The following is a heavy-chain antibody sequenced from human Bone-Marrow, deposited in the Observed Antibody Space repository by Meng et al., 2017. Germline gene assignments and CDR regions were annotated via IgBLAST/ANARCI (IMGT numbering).Heavy chain of an antibody. J-gene: IGHJ4*02. V-gene: IGHV1-69*01. CDR1: GGTFSSYA. CDR3: ARVAAGTSIYFDY. Sequence: EQLVQSRAEVKKPGSSVKVSCKASGGTFSSYAISWVRQAPGQGLEWMGGIIPIFGTANYEQKFQGRVTITADESTSTAYMELSSLRSEDTAVYYCARVAAGTSIYFDYWGQGTLVTVSS. CDR2: IIPIFGTA. D-gene: IGHD6-13*01.